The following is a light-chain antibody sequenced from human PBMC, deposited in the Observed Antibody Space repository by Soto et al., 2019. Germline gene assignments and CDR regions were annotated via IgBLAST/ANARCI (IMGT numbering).Light chain of an antibody. CDR3: QHRINWPLT. V-gene: IGKV3-11*01. CDR2: DAS. CDR1: QSVSSN. J-gene: IGKJ5*01. Sequence: EIVMTQSPVTLSVSPGERATLSCRASQSVSSNLAWYQQKPGQPPRLLIFDASNRATGIPDRFSGSGSGTDFTLTINGLEPEDFAVYYCQHRINWPLTFGQGTRLEIK.